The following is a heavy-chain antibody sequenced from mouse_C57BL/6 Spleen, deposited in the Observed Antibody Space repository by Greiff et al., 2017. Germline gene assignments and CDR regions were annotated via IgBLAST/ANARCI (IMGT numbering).Heavy chain of an antibody. J-gene: IGHJ1*03. Sequence: VHLVESGPGLVAPSQSLSITCTVSGFSLTSYAISWVRQPPGKGLEWLGVIWTGGGTNYNSALKSRLSISKDNSKSQVFLKMNSLQTDDTARYYCARTLYYSNPDWYFDVWGTGTTVTVSS. V-gene: IGHV2-9-1*01. CDR3: ARTLYYSNPDWYFDV. CDR2: IWTGGGT. CDR1: GFSLTSYA. D-gene: IGHD2-5*01.